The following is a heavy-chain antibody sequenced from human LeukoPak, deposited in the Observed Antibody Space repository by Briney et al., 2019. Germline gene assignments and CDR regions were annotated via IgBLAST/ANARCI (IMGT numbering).Heavy chain of an antibody. CDR1: GYTFTSYD. D-gene: IGHD3-9*01. V-gene: IGHV1-8*01. J-gene: IGHJ5*02. CDR2: MNPNSGNT. CDR3: AITYYDIWTGYYTVLWFDP. Sequence: GASVKVSCKASGYTFTSYDINWVRQATGQGLEWMGWMNPNSGNTGYAQKFQGRVTMTRNTSISTAYMELSSLRSEDTAVYYCAITYYDIWTGYYTVLWFDPWGEGTLVTASS.